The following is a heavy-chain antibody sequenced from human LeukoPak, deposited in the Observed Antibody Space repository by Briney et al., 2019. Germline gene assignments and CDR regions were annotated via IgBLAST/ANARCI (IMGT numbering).Heavy chain of an antibody. CDR2: ISAYNGNT. Sequence: SVKVSCKASGYTFTSYGISWVRQAPGQGLEWMGWISAYNGNTNYAQKLQGRVTMTTDTSTSTAYMELRSLRSDDTAVYYCARNRIIVVVAAEYAYWSQGTLVTVSS. CDR3: ARNRIIVVVAAEYAY. CDR1: GYTFTSYG. V-gene: IGHV1-18*01. D-gene: IGHD2-21*01. J-gene: IGHJ4*02.